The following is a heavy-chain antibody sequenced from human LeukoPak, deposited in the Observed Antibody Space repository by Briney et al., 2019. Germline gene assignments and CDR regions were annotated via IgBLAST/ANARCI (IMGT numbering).Heavy chain of an antibody. Sequence: SETLSLTCTVSGGSISSYYWSWIRQPPGKGLEWIWYIYYSGSTNYNPSLKSRVTISVGTSKNQFSLKLSSVTAADTAVYYCARAREDILTGYYYCYGMDVWGQGTTVTVSS. V-gene: IGHV4-59*01. CDR2: IYYSGST. J-gene: IGHJ6*02. D-gene: IGHD3-9*01. CDR1: GGSISSYY. CDR3: ARAREDILTGYYYCYGMDV.